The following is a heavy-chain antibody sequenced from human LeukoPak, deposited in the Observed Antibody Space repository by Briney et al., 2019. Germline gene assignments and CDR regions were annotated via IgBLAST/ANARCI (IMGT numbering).Heavy chain of an antibody. J-gene: IGHJ4*02. V-gene: IGHV3-23*01. CDR2: IFGSGGST. CDR1: GFTFSSYA. CDR3: AKTTTGYSSGRYPGWPVDY. Sequence: GGSLRLSCAASGFTFSSYAMYSVSEAPGKGLEWGSGIFGSGGSTHDAASVKGLFTISRDNSKNTEYLQMNSMRAEDTAVYYCAKTTTGYSSGRYPGWPVDYWGQGTLVTVSS. D-gene: IGHD6-19*01.